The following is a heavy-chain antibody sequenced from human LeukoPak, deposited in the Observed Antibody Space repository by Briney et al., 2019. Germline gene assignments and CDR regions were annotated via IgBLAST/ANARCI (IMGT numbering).Heavy chain of an antibody. CDR3: ARQRGSYGGYDHDAFNI. D-gene: IGHD5-12*01. Sequence: SETLSLTCAVSGGSISTYYWSWIRQPPGKGLEWIGHIYCSGSTNYKPSLKSRVSISVDTAKNQFSLKLSSVTAADTAVYYCARQRGSYGGYDHDAFNIWGQGTMVTVSS. CDR2: IYCSGST. V-gene: IGHV4-59*08. J-gene: IGHJ3*02. CDR1: GGSISTYY.